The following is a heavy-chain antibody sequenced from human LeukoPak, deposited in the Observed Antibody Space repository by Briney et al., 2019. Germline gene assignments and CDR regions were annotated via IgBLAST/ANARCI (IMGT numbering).Heavy chain of an antibody. Sequence: SETLSLTCTVSGGSVSSHQWSWIRQPPGKGLEWIGYIYYSGSTNYNPSLRSRFTISIDRSTNRFSLRLSSVTAADTAMYYCARGVLTTVSYYMDVWGNGTTVTVFS. CDR3: ARGVLTTVSYYMDV. J-gene: IGHJ6*03. D-gene: IGHD4-11*01. CDR1: GGSVSSHQ. CDR2: IYYSGST. V-gene: IGHV4-59*02.